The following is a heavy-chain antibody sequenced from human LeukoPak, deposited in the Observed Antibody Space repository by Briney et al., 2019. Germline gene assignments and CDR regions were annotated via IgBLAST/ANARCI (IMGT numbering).Heavy chain of an antibody. CDR2: IYAGDSDT. Sequence: GESLKISCKGSGYIFTNYWIGWVRQLPGKGLEWMVIIYAGDSDTRYSPSFQGQVTISADKSISTAYLQWSSLKASDTAIYYCAKLEHYYDTSGQIDYWGQGTLVTVSS. CDR1: GYIFTNYW. D-gene: IGHD3-22*01. CDR3: AKLEHYYDTSGQIDY. V-gene: IGHV5-51*01. J-gene: IGHJ4*02.